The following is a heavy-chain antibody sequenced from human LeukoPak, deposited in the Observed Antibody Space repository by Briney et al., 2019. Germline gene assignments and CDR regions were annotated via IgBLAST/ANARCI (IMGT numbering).Heavy chain of an antibody. CDR3: ARSTSKMDFDY. V-gene: IGHV5-51*01. J-gene: IGHJ4*02. CDR1: GYNFTNYW. D-gene: IGHD1-26*01. Sequence: GASLKISCKGSGYNFTNYWIAWVRQLPGKGREWMGIIYPGDSDTRYSPSFQGQVTISADKSIYTAYLQWSSLKASDTAMYYCARSTSKMDFDYWGQGTLVTVSS. CDR2: IYPGDSDT.